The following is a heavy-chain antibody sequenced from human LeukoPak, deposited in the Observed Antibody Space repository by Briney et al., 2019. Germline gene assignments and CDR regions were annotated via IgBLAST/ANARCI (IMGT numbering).Heavy chain of an antibody. Sequence: GGSLRLSCAASGFTFSSYGMHWVRQAPGKGLEWVAVIWYDGSNKYYADSVKGRFTISRDNSKNTLYLQMNSLRAEDTAVYYCAKVPTDTAPDYWGQGTLVTVSS. CDR3: AKVPTDTAPDY. CDR2: IWYDGSNK. CDR1: GFTFSSYG. J-gene: IGHJ4*02. V-gene: IGHV3-30*02.